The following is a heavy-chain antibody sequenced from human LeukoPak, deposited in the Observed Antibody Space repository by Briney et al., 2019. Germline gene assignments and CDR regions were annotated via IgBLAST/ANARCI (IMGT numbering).Heavy chain of an antibody. CDR2: IYTSGST. CDR3: AREGYYDSSGYLTFDY. D-gene: IGHD3-22*01. J-gene: IGHJ4*02. CDR1: GFTFSSYS. V-gene: IGHV4-4*08. Sequence: GSLRLSCAASGFTFSSYSMNWVRQAPGKGLEWIGRIYTSGSTNYNPSLKSRVTISVDTSKNQFSLKLSSVTAADTAVYYCAREGYYDSSGYLTFDYWGQGTLVTVSS.